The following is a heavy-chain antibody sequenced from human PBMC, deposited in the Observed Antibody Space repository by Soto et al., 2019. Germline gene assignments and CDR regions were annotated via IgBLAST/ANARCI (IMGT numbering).Heavy chain of an antibody. CDR1: GFTFKNYA. Sequence: PGGSLRLSSRASGFTFKNYAMTWVRKCRGKRLQWGSLMTGGGTTDYADSAKGRFIISRDNSKNPLSLQMHNLRADDTALYYCAKLKGGLGRFYGLDAWGQGTMVTVSS. D-gene: IGHD3-3*01. CDR3: AKLKGGLGRFYGLDA. J-gene: IGHJ6*02. CDR2: MTGGGTT. V-gene: IGHV3-23*01.